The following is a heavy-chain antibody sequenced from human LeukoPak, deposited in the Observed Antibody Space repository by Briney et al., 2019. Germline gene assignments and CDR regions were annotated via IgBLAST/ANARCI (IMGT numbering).Heavy chain of an antibody. V-gene: IGHV3-30*03. J-gene: IGHJ4*02. D-gene: IGHD3-16*02. Sequence: GGSLRLSCAASGFTFSSYGMHWVRQAPGKGLEWVAVISYDGSNKYYADSVKGRFTISRDNSKNTLYLQMNSLRAEDTAVYYCARGFKGLRLGELSFAPSTYFDYWGQGTLVTVSS. CDR1: GFTFSSYG. CDR2: ISYDGSNK. CDR3: ARGFKGLRLGELSFAPSTYFDY.